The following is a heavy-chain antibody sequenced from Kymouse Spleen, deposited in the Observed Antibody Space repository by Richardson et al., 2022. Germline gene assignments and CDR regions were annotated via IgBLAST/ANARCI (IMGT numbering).Heavy chain of an antibody. CDR1: GFTFSSYS. CDR2: ISSSSSYI. D-gene: IGHD3-10*01. V-gene: IGHV3-21*03. J-gene: IGHJ4*02. Sequence: EVQLVESGGGLVKPGGSLRLSCAASGFTFSSYSMNWVRQAPGKGLEWVSSISSSSSYIYYADSVKGRFTISRDNAKNSLYLQMNSLRAEDTAVYYCARVGGSGSYYNFDYWGQGTLVTVSS. CDR3: ARVGGSGSYYNFDY.